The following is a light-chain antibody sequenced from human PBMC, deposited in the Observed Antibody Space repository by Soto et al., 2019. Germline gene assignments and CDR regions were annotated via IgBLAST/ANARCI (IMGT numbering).Light chain of an antibody. CDR3: SLYAGSYTVV. CDR2: DVS. Sequence: QSALTQPRSVSGSPGRSVTISCTGTSNDVGGYNFVSWYQQHPGKVPKLFIYDVSRRPSGVPDRFSGSKSGDTASLTSSGRQAEDEADYYCSLYAGSYTVVFGGGTKLTVL. CDR1: SNDVGGYNF. V-gene: IGLV2-11*01. J-gene: IGLJ2*01.